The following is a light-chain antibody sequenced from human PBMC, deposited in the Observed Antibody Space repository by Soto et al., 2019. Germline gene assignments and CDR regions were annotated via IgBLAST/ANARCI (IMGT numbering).Light chain of an antibody. J-gene: IGKJ2*01. CDR2: KAT. Sequence: DIQMTQSPSTLSASVGDGVTITCRASQNIGSWLAWYQQKPGEAPKLLISKATNLQSGVPSRFSGSGSGTDFSLTISSLQPVDSATYYCLQHNTYPYTFGQGTKLEIK. CDR3: LQHNTYPYT. CDR1: QNIGSW. V-gene: IGKV1-5*03.